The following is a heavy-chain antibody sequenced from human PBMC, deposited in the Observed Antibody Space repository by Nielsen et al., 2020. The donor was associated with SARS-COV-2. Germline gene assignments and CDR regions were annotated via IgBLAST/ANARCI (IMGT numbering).Heavy chain of an antibody. CDR3: ASGPLFGRSYSGYEYYFDY. CDR2: INAGNGNT. CDR1: GYIFTSYA. Sequence: ASVKVSCKASGYIFTSYAMHWVRQAPGQRLEWMGWINAGNGNTKSSQKFQGRVTITRDTSASTAYMELSSLRSEDTAVYYCASGPLFGRSYSGYEYYFDYWGQGTLVTVSS. J-gene: IGHJ4*02. V-gene: IGHV1-3*01. D-gene: IGHD5-12*01.